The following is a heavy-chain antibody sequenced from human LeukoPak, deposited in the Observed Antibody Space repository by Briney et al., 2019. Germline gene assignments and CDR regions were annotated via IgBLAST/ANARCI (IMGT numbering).Heavy chain of an antibody. D-gene: IGHD1-26*01. CDR2: IWYDGSNK. CDR1: GFTFSSYG. V-gene: IGHV3-33*01. Sequence: PGGSLRLSCAASGFTFSSYGMHWVRQAPGKGLEWVAVIWYDGSNKYYADSVKGRFTISRDNSKNTLYLQMNSLRAEDTAVCYCARDSFQWELPAFDIWGQGTMVTVSS. J-gene: IGHJ3*02. CDR3: ARDSFQWELPAFDI.